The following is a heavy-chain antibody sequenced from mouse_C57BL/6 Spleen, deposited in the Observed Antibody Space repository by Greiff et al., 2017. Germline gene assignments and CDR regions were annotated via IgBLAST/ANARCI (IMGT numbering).Heavy chain of an antibody. Sequence: VQLKESGPELVKPGASVKIPCKASGYTFTDYNMDWVKQSHGKSLEWIGDINPNNGGTIYNQKFKGKATLTVDKSSSTAYMELRSLTSEDTAVYYCARSGDYGGGFLAYWGQGTLVTVSA. V-gene: IGHV1-18*01. CDR1: GYTFTDYN. D-gene: IGHD2-4*01. J-gene: IGHJ3*01. CDR2: INPNNGGT. CDR3: ARSGDYGGGFLAY.